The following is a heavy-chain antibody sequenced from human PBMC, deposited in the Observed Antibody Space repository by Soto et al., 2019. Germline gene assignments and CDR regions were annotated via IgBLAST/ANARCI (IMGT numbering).Heavy chain of an antibody. CDR1: GFTFSSYA. V-gene: IGHV3-23*01. J-gene: IGHJ5*02. Sequence: VHLLESGGGLVQPGGSLRLSCAASGFTFSSYAMGWVRQAPGEGLEWVSSIGGSGSYTYYADSVKGRFTISRDNFKSTLYLQMNSLRAEDTAVYYCAKDNLAPYSKGWAIRFDPWGQGTLVTVSS. CDR3: AKDNLAPYSKGWAIRFDP. D-gene: IGHD6-19*01. CDR2: IGGSGSYT.